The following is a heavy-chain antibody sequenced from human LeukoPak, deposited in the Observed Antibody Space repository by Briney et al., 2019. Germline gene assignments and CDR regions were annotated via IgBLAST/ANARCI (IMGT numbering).Heavy chain of an antibody. CDR2: ISSTGNTI. Sequence: PGGSLRLSCAASGFTFSSYSMNWVRQAPGKGLEWVSYISSTGNTIYYADSVKGRFTISRDSAKNSLHLQMNSLSAEDTAVYYCAKVLTTVVTPFDYWGQGTLVTVSS. CDR1: GFTFSSYS. V-gene: IGHV3-48*01. CDR3: AKVLTTVVTPFDY. J-gene: IGHJ4*02. D-gene: IGHD4-23*01.